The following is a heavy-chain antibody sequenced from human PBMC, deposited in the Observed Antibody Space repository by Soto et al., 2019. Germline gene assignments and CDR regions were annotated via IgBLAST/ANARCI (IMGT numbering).Heavy chain of an antibody. CDR1: GGSISSYY. Sequence: QVQLQESGPGLVKPSETLSLTCTVSGGSISSYYWSWIRQPPGKGLEWIGYMYNTGSTIYNPSLKSRGTISVDTSKNQSSLKLSSGTAADTAVYYWARDLWGYCGTDCYPLDVWGQGTTVTVSS. J-gene: IGHJ6*02. CDR3: ARDLWGYCGTDCYPLDV. V-gene: IGHV4-59*01. D-gene: IGHD2-21*02. CDR2: MYNTGST.